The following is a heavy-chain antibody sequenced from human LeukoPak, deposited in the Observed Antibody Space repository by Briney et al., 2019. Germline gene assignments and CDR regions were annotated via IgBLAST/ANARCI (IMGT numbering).Heavy chain of an antibody. CDR2: IYTSGST. CDR3: ARGKYPSHAFDI. J-gene: IGHJ3*02. V-gene: IGHV4-4*07. D-gene: IGHD2-2*01. CDR1: GGSISSYY. Sequence: SETLSLTCAVSGGSISSYYWSWIRQPAGKGLEWIGRIYTSGSTNYNPSLKSRVTMSVDTSKNQFSLKLSSVTAADTAVYYCARGKYPSHAFDIWGQGTMVTVSS.